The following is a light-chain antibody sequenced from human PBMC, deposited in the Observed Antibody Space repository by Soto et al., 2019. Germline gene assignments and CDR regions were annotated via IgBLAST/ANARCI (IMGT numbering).Light chain of an antibody. CDR1: QSVSSSY. CDR3: QQYGSSPQT. V-gene: IGKV3-20*01. CDR2: GAS. Sequence: EIVLTRSPGTLSLSPGERATLSCRAIQSVSSSYLAWYQQKPAQAPRLLIYGASSRATGVPDRFSGSGSGTDFILTISRMEPEHFAVYYCQQYGSSPQTFGQGTKVDIK. J-gene: IGKJ1*01.